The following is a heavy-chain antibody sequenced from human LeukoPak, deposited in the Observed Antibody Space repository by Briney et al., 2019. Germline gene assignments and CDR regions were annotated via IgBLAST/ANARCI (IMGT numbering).Heavy chain of an antibody. V-gene: IGHV1-2*02. J-gene: IGHJ6*02. Sequence: ASVKVSCKASGYTFTGYYMHWVRRAPGQGLEWMGWINPNSGGTNYAQKFQGRVTMTRDTSISTAYMELSRLRSDDTAVYYCARAITMVRGVTTYYYYYGMDVWGQGTTVTVSS. D-gene: IGHD3-10*01. CDR3: ARAITMVRGVTTYYYYYGMDV. CDR1: GYTFTGYY. CDR2: INPNSGGT.